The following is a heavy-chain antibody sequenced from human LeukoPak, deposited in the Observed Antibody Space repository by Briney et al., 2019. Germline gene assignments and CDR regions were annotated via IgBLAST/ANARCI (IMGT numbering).Heavy chain of an antibody. CDR1: GGSISSSSYY. V-gene: IGHV4-39*01. J-gene: IGHJ4*02. CDR2: IYYSGST. Sequence: SETLSLTCTVSGGSISSSSYYWGWIRQPPGKGLAWIGSIYYSGSTYYNPSLKSRVTISVDTSKNQFSLKLSSVTAADTAVYYCARHTYYYDSSGYSFDYWGQGTLVTVSS. D-gene: IGHD3-22*01. CDR3: ARHTYYYDSSGYSFDY.